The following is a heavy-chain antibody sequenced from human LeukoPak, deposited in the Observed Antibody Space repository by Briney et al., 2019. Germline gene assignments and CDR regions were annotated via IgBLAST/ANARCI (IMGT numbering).Heavy chain of an antibody. J-gene: IGHJ4*02. Sequence: GGSLRLSCAASGFTFSSYAMSWVRQAPGKGLEWVSAISGSGGSTYYADSVKGRFTISRDNSKNTLYLQMNSLRAEDTAVYYCAKGSGWSPSQYSHYWGQGTLVTLYS. D-gene: IGHD6-19*01. V-gene: IGHV3-23*01. CDR2: ISGSGGST. CDR1: GFTFSSYA. CDR3: AKGSGWSPSQYSHY.